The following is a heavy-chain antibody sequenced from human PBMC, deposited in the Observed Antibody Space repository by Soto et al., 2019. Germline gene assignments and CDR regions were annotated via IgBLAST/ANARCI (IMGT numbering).Heavy chain of an antibody. V-gene: IGHV1-24*01. J-gene: IGHJ4*02. CDR1: GYTLTELS. D-gene: IGHD2-2*01. CDR2: IDADNGKT. Sequence: GASVKVSCKVSGYTLTELSIHWVRQAPGKGLEWMGWIDADNGKTNYAQKVQGRVTMTTDTSTSTAYMELRSLRSDDTAVYYCARDRSVCSSTSCYEGYWGQGTLVTVSS. CDR3: ARDRSVCSSTSCYEGY.